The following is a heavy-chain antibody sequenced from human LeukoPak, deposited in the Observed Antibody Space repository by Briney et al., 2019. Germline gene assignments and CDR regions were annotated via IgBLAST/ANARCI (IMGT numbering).Heavy chain of an antibody. V-gene: IGHV3-66*01. CDR3: VRERYSRSHTFQYDGMDV. CDR2: FYAGGDT. J-gene: IGHJ6*02. D-gene: IGHD5-18*01. Sequence: GGSLRLSCVVSGFTVNSNFMSWVRQAPGKGLEWVSIFYAGGDTYYADSVQGRFTISRDNSKNTVYLQMNSLRVEDSAIYFCVRERYSRSHTFQYDGMDVWGQGTAVTVSS. CDR1: GFTVNSNF.